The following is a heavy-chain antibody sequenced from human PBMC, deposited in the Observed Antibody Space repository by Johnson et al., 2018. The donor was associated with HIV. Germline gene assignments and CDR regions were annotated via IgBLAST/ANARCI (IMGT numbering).Heavy chain of an antibody. CDR2: ISYDGSNK. Sequence: QVQLVESGGGLVQPGGSLRLSCAASGFTFSSYAMHWVRQAPGKGLEWVAVISYDGSNKYYADSVKGRFTISRDRSKNTVSLQMNSLRVEDTAVYYCARDYRPDGFDIWGQGTMVTVSS. V-gene: IGHV3-30*14. CDR1: GFTFSSYA. J-gene: IGHJ3*02. CDR3: ARDYRPDGFDI. D-gene: IGHD3-16*02.